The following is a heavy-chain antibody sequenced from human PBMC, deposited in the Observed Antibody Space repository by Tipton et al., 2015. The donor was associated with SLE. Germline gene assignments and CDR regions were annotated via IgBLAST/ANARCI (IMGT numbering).Heavy chain of an antibody. D-gene: IGHD4-17*01. CDR1: GGTFSSYA. V-gene: IGHV1-69*01. CDR3: AREYLTVTTRGYYGMDV. Sequence: QVQLVQSGAEVKKPGSSVKVSCKASGGTFSSYAISWVRQAPGQGLEWMGGIIPIFGTANYAQKFQGRVTITADESTSTAYMELSSLRSEDTAVYYCAREYLTVTTRGYYGMDVWGQGTTVTVSS. J-gene: IGHJ6*02. CDR2: IIPIFGTA.